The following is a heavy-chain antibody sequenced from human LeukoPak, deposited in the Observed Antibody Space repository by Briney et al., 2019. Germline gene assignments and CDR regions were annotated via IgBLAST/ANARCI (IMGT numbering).Heavy chain of an antibody. D-gene: IGHD1-26*01. J-gene: IGHJ4*02. CDR2: IQSKTDGGAT. V-gene: IGHV3-15*01. Sequence: PGGSLRLSCAASGFTFSNAWMSWVRQAPGKGLEWVGRIQSKTDGGATDYAAPVKGRFTIFRDDSKSILYLQMNSLKTEDTAVYSCTTDRRSGYSGSYYFDYWGQGTLVTVSS. CDR1: GFTFSNAW. CDR3: TTDRRSGYSGSYYFDY.